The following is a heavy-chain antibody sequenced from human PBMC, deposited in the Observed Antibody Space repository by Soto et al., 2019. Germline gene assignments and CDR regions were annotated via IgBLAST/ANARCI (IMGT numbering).Heavy chain of an antibody. V-gene: IGHV3-53*04. CDR1: GFTVSSIY. Sequence: EVQLVESGGGLVQPGGSLRLSCAASGFTVSSIYMSWVRQAPGKGLEWVSIIYSDGSTYYADSVKGRFTISRHNSKNTLYLQMNSLRAEDTAVYYCARYIAAAFDYWGQGTLVTVSS. D-gene: IGHD6-13*01. CDR2: IYSDGST. J-gene: IGHJ4*02. CDR3: ARYIAAAFDY.